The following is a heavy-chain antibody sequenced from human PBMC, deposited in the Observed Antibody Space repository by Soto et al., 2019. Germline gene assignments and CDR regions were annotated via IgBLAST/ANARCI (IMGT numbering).Heavy chain of an antibody. J-gene: IGHJ4*02. D-gene: IGHD1-26*01. CDR2: INPGNGDT. CDR1: GYTFSSYA. Sequence: QVQLVQSGAEVKKPGASVKVCCKASGYTFSSYAMHWVRQAPGQSLECMGWINPGNGDTRYSQRFQGRVTITRDTSASTAYMELSSLRSEDTALYYCAASGSLAYWGQGTLVTVSS. CDR3: AASGSLAY. V-gene: IGHV1-3*01.